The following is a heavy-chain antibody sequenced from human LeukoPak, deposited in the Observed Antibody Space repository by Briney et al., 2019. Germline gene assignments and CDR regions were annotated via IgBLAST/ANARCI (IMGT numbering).Heavy chain of an antibody. V-gene: IGHV3-64*01. J-gene: IGHJ3*02. CDR1: GFTFSSFA. D-gene: IGHD3-22*01. CDR2: ISSNGGST. CDR3: ARDSTPHMIDDAFDI. Sequence: GGSLRLSCAASGFTFSSFAMHWVRQAPGKGLEYVSAISSNGGSTYYANSVKGRFTISRDNSKNTLYLQMGSLRAEDMAVYYCARDSTPHMIDDAFDIWGQGTMVTVSS.